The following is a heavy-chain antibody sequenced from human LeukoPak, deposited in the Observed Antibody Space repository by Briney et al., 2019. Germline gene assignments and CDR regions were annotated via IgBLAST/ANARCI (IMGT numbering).Heavy chain of an antibody. CDR2: IYYSGST. Sequence: SETLSLTCTVSGGSISSSSYYWGWIRQPPGKGLEWIGYIYYSGSTNYNPSLKSRVTISVDTSKNQFSLKLSSVTAADTAVYYCARDGQVGALGYWGQGTLVTVSS. J-gene: IGHJ4*02. CDR3: ARDGQVGALGY. V-gene: IGHV4-61*01. D-gene: IGHD1-26*01. CDR1: GGSISSSSYY.